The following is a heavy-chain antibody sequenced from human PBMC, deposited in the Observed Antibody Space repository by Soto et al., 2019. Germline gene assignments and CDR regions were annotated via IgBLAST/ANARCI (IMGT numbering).Heavy chain of an antibody. Sequence: GGSLRLSCAASGITFSNYALSWVRQAPGKGLEWVSGISGSGRSTHYADSVKGRSTISRDNSKNTLHLQVNSLRGEDTAVYYCAKEADISGYYPDYWGQGTQVTVSS. CDR2: ISGSGRST. D-gene: IGHD3-22*01. CDR3: AKEADISGYYPDY. V-gene: IGHV3-23*01. CDR1: GITFSNYA. J-gene: IGHJ4*02.